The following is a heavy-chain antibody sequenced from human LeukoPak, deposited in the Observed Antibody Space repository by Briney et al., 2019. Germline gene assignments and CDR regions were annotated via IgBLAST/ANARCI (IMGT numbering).Heavy chain of an antibody. D-gene: IGHD2-15*01. CDR3: ARGVEVVAAATTSYFGMDV. V-gene: IGHV4-61*03. J-gene: IGHJ6*02. Sequence: SETLSLTCTVSGGSVSSGGNYWSWIRQPPGKGLEWIGYIYHSGSTNYNPSLKSRVTILVDTSNNHFSLNLRSVTAADTAVYYCARGVEVVAAATTSYFGMDVWGQGITVTVSS. CDR2: IYHSGST. CDR1: GGSVSSGGNY.